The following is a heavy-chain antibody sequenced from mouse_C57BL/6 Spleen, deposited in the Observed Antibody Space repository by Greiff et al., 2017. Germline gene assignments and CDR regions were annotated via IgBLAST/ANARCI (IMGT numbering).Heavy chain of an antibody. D-gene: IGHD3-2*02. CDR3: ARLRGSSGYVLGY. J-gene: IGHJ2*01. CDR2: IHPNSGST. V-gene: IGHV1-64*01. CDR1: GYTFTSYW. Sequence: QVQLQQPGAELVKPGASVKLSCKASGYTFTSYWMHWVKQRPGQGLEWIGMIHPNSGSTNYNEKFKSKATLTVDKSSSTAYMQLSSLTSEDSAVYYCARLRGSSGYVLGYWGQGTTLTVSS.